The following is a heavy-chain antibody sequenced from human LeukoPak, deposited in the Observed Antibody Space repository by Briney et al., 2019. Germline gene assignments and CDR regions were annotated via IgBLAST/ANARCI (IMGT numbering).Heavy chain of an antibody. CDR3: AKPLLLWFGELLTWDY. V-gene: IGHV3-23*01. J-gene: IGHJ4*02. D-gene: IGHD3-10*01. CDR1: GFTFSSYG. Sequence: GGSLRLSRAASGFTFSSYGMSWVRQAPGKGLEWVSAISGSGGSTYYADSVKGRFTISRDNSKNTLYLQMNSLRAEDTAVYYCAKPLLLWFGELLTWDYWGQGTLVTVSS. CDR2: ISGSGGST.